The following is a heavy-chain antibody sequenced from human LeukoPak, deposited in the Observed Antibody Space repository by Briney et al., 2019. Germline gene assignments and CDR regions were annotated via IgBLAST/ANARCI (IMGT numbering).Heavy chain of an antibody. J-gene: IGHJ4*02. Sequence: GGSLEISCQGPGYRFTSYWIAWVRPLPGKGLEWMGIIYPGDSDTRYSPSFQGQVTISADKSISTAYLQWSSLKASDTAMYYGARLGGEWEDYWGQGTLVTVSS. V-gene: IGHV5-51*01. CDR2: IYPGDSDT. D-gene: IGHD1-26*01. CDR1: GYRFTSYW. CDR3: ARLGGEWEDY.